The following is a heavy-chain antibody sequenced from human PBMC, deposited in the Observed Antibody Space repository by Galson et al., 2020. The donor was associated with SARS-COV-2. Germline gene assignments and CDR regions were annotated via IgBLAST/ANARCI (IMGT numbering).Heavy chain of an antibody. J-gene: IGHJ4*02. V-gene: IGHV4-59*01. CDR3: ARKVTIFGELDY. CDR2: IYYSGST. CDR1: GGSISSYY. D-gene: IGHD3-3*01. Sequence: SQTLSLTCTVSGGSISSYYWSWIRQPPGKGLEWFGYIYYSGSTNYNPSLKSRVTISVDTSKNQFSLKLSSVTAADTAVYYCARKVTIFGELDYWGQGTLVTVSS.